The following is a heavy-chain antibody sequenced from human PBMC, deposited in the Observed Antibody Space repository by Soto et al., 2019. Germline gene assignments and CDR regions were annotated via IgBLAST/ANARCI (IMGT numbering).Heavy chain of an antibody. J-gene: IGHJ4*02. CDR1: GYTFTSYG. V-gene: IGHV1-18*01. Sequence: QVQRVQSGVEVEKPGASVKVSCKASGYTFTSYGMSWVRQAPGQGLEWMGWISAYNGNTNYAQKFQGRVTMTTDTSTSTAYMELRSLRSDDTAVYYCARDVPTVTTGGPDYWGQGTLVTVSS. CDR2: ISAYNGNT. D-gene: IGHD4-17*01. CDR3: ARDVPTVTTGGPDY.